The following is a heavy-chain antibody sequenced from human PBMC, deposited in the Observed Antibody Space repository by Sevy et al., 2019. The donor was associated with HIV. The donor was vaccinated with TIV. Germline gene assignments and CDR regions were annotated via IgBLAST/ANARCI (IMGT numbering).Heavy chain of an antibody. D-gene: IGHD2-15*01. J-gene: IGHJ6*03. V-gene: IGHV3-33*06. CDR3: AKGACSGGSCYWGGDYYYYMDV. CDR2: IWYDGSNK. CDR1: GFTFSSYG. Sequence: GGSLRLSCAASGFTFSSYGMHWVRQAPGKGLEWVAVIWYDGSNKYYADSVKGGFSISRDNSKDTLYLQMNSLRAEDTGVYYCAKGACSGGSCYWGGDYYYYMDVWGKGTTVTVSS.